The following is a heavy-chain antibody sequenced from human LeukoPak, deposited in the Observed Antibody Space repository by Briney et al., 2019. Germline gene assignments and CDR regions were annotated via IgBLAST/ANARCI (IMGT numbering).Heavy chain of an antibody. CDR1: GFTFSNFA. V-gene: IGHV3-23*01. J-gene: IGHJ6*02. CDR2: ISGSGGST. D-gene: IGHD3-9*01. CDR3: AKEIALPPSHYDILSYYYYYYGMDV. Sequence: GGSLRLSCAASGFTFSNFAMNWVRQAPGKGLEWVSAISGSGGSTYYADSVKGRFTISRDNSKNTLYLQMNSLRAEDTAVYYCAKEIALPPSHYDILSYYYYYYGMDVWGQGTTVTVSS.